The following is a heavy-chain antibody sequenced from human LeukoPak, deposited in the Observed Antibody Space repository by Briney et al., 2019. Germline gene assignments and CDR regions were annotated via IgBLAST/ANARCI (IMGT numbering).Heavy chain of an antibody. CDR1: GGSISSYY. J-gene: IGHJ5*02. Sequence: SETLFLTCTVSGGSISSYYWSWIRQPPGQGLEWIAYIHSSGYTNYNPSLKSRVTISVDTSKNQFSLKMTSVTAADTAVYYCAKRQGPDSGSYDYFDPWGQGTLVTVSS. CDR3: AKRQGPDSGSYDYFDP. V-gene: IGHV4-4*09. CDR2: IHSSGYT. D-gene: IGHD1-26*01.